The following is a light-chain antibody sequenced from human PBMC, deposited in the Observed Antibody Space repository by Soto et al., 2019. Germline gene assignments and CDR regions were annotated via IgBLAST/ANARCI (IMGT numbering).Light chain of an antibody. V-gene: IGKV1-27*01. CDR2: AAS. CDR1: QVITNY. J-gene: IGKJ4*01. Sequence: DIQMTQSPSSLSASVGDRVTITCRASQVITNYLAWYQQKPGQVPKLLIYAASKLQSGVPSRFSGSGFGTDFTLTISSLQAEDVEVYYCQQYYLTPLTFGGGTKVDI. CDR3: QQYYLTPLT.